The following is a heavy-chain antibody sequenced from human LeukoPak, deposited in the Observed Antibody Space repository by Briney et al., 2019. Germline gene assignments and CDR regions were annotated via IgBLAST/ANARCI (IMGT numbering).Heavy chain of an antibody. D-gene: IGHD3-9*01. CDR3: ARERYFDWLLSARYYYYGMDV. CDR1: GGTFSSYA. V-gene: IGHV1-69*04. J-gene: IGHJ6*02. CDR2: IIPILGIA. Sequence: ASVKVSCKASGGTFSSYAISWVRQAPGQGLEWMGRIIPILGIANYAQKFQGRVTITADKSTSTAYMELSSLRSEDTAVYYCARERYFDWLLSARYYYYGMDVWGQGTTVTVSS.